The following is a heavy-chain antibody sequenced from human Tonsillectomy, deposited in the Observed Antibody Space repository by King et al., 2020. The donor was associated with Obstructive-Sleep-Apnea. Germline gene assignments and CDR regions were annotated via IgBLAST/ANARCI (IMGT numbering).Heavy chain of an antibody. V-gene: IGHV3-48*04. CDR3: ARDSGDSGYDSRPI. Sequence: DVQLVESGGGLVQPGGSLRLSFAASGFTFSSYSMNLVRQAPGKGREWVSYITSRSKTIYDADSVWGRFTISRDNAKNSLYLQMNSLRAEETAVYYCARDSGDSGYDSRPIWGQGILVTVSS. J-gene: IGHJ4*02. D-gene: IGHD5-12*01. CDR1: GFTFSSYS. CDR2: ITSRSKTI.